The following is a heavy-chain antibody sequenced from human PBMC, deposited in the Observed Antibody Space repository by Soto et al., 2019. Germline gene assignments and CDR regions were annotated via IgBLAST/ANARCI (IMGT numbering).Heavy chain of an antibody. D-gene: IGHD3-9*01. J-gene: IGHJ5*02. CDR2: ISSDGDIT. CDR1: GFTFSEYS. V-gene: IGHV3-64D*06. CDR3: VKVSTFYDILTGYYSTNFFDP. Sequence: GSLRLSCSASGFTFSEYSMHWVSQAPGKGLQYVSTISSDGDITYYADSVKGTFTISRDNSKNTLHLQMNSLRPEDTAVYYCVKVSTFYDILTGYYSTNFFDPWGQGTLVTVSS.